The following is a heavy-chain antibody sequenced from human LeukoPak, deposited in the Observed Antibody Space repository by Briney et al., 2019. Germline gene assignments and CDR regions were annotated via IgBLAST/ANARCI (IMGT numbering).Heavy chain of an antibody. D-gene: IGHD1-26*01. CDR1: GYTFTTYF. CDR3: ARGELTGPDY. J-gene: IGHJ4*02. V-gene: IGHV1-46*01. CDR2: INPNGGST. Sequence: GASVKVSCKASGYTFTTYFMHWVRQAPGQGLEWMGIINPNGGSTTYAQKFQGRVTMTGDMSTSTAYMEMSSLRSEDTAVYYCARGELTGPDYWGQGTLVTVSS.